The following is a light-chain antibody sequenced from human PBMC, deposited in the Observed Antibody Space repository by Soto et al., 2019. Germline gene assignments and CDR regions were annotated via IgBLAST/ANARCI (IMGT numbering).Light chain of an antibody. CDR1: QSVSSSY. Sequence: EIVLTQSPGTLSLSPGERATLCCRASQSVSSSYLAWYQQKPGQAPRLLIYDTSSRATGIPDRFSGSGSGTDFTLTISRLEPEDFAVYYCQQYGSSPLTFGPGTKVDIK. J-gene: IGKJ3*01. CDR3: QQYGSSPLT. V-gene: IGKV3-20*01. CDR2: DTS.